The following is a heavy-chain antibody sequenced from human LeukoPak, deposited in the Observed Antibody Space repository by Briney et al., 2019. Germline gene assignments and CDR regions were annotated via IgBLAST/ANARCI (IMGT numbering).Heavy chain of an antibody. Sequence: ESGGSLRLSCAASGFTFSSYAMSWVRQAPGKGLEWVSAISGSGGSTYCADSVKGRFTISRDNSKNTLYLQMNSLRAEDTAVYYCAKIRLALNYFDYWGQGTLVTVSS. CDR1: GFTFSSYA. CDR2: ISGSGGST. CDR3: AKIRLALNYFDY. D-gene: IGHD2-21*01. V-gene: IGHV3-23*01. J-gene: IGHJ4*02.